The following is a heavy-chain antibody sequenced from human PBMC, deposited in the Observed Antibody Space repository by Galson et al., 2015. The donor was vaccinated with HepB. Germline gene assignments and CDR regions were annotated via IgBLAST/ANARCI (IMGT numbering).Heavy chain of an antibody. J-gene: IGHJ3*02. D-gene: IGHD2-15*01. CDR2: ITWNSVSV. Sequence: SLRLSCAASGFFFNDDAVHWVRQGPGKGLEWVSGITWNSVSVGYADSVKGRFTISRDNAKNSVYLQMNSLRADDTALYYCAKGRSATATDAFDIWGQGTVVTVSS. V-gene: IGHV3-9*01. CDR1: GFFFNDDA. CDR3: AKGRSATATDAFDI.